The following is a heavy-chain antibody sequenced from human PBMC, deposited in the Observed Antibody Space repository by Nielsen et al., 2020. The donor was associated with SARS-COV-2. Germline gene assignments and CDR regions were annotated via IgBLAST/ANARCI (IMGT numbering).Heavy chain of an antibody. Sequence: GESLKISCAASGFTFSIYGMHWVRQAPGKGLEWVAVLSYDGSNKYYADSVKGRFAISRDNSKNTLYLQMNSLRAEDTAVYYCAREQQLYYYYGMDVWGQGTTVTVSS. J-gene: IGHJ6*02. D-gene: IGHD6-13*01. V-gene: IGHV3-30*03. CDR2: LSYDGSNK. CDR3: AREQQLYYYYGMDV. CDR1: GFTFSIYG.